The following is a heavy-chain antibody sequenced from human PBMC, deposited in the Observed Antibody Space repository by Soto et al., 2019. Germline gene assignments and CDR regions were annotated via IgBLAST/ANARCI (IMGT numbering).Heavy chain of an antibody. Sequence: GASVKVSCKALGNTFTYRYLHWVRQAPGQALERMGWITPFSGDVHYAQKFQERVTITRDRSINTAYMQMSSLRSEDTAMYFCAGGGAGSGPFTWELPDHWGQGTLVTVSS. V-gene: IGHV1-45*02. CDR1: GNTFTYRY. J-gene: IGHJ4*02. CDR2: ITPFSGDV. CDR3: AGGGAGSGPFTWELPDH. D-gene: IGHD1-26*01.